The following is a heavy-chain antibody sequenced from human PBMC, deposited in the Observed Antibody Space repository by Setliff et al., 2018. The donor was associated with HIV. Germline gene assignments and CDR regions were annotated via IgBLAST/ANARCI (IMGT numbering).Heavy chain of an antibody. D-gene: IGHD3-22*01. CDR2: ISTSGTT. CDR3: GGNGYYSIDY. J-gene: IGHJ4*02. CDR1: GDSINSGTYY. Sequence: PSETLSLTCTVSGDSINSGTYYWSWIRQPAGMRLEWIGHISTSGTTNYNPSLQSRVTISVDKSKSQFSLKLNSVTAADTAVYYCGGNGYYSIDYWGQGTLVTVSS. V-gene: IGHV4-61*09.